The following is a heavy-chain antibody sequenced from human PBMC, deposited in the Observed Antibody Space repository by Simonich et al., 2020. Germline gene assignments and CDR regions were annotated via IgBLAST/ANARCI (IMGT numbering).Heavy chain of an antibody. CDR2: IYYSGST. CDR1: GGSISSYY. Sequence: QVQLQESGPGLVKPSETLSLTCTVSGGSISSYYWSWIRQPPGKGLEWIGYIYYSGSTNHNPSLKSRGTISVDTSKNQFSLKLSSVTAADTAVYYCARLPDYWGQGTLVTVSS. V-gene: IGHV4-59*08. CDR3: ARLPDY. J-gene: IGHJ4*02.